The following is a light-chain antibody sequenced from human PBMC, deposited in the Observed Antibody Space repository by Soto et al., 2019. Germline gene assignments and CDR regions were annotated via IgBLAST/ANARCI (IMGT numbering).Light chain of an antibody. V-gene: IGLV2-8*01. CDR1: SSDVGAYNF. J-gene: IGLJ1*01. CDR3: SSYAGSNNFCV. Sequence: QSALTQPPSASGSPGQSVTISCTGTSSDVGAYNFVSWYQQHPGKAPKLIIYEVTERPSGVPDRFSGSKSGNTASLTVSGLQADDEADYYCSSYAGSNNFCVCGTGTKVTVL. CDR2: EVT.